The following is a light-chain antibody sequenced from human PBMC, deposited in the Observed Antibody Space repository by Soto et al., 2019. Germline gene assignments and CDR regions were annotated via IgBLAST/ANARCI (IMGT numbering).Light chain of an antibody. CDR1: QTISIF. V-gene: IGKV1-39*01. Sequence: DIQMTQSPSSLSASVGDRVTITCRASQTISIFLNWYQHKPGKPPTLLIFTASSLQSGVPSRFSGSGSGTDFTLTISSLQPEDFATYYCQQSYTTPLTFGGGTKVEI. CDR2: TAS. J-gene: IGKJ4*01. CDR3: QQSYTTPLT.